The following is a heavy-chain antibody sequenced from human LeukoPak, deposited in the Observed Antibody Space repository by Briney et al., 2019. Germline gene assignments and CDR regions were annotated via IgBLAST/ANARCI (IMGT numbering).Heavy chain of an antibody. D-gene: IGHD6-19*01. V-gene: IGHV4-59*03. CDR2: VYNSGST. Sequence: SETLSLTCTVSGGYISTYYWRWIRQSPGKGLEWIGCVYNSGSTSYNPSLKSRVTISVDTSKNQFSLKLSSVTAADTAVYYCAKSSGWSIIRLDPWGQGTLVIVSS. CDR1: GGYISTYY. CDR3: AKSSGWSIIRLDP. J-gene: IGHJ5*02.